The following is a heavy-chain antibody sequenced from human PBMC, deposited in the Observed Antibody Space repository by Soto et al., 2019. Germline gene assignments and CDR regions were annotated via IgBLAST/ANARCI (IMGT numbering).Heavy chain of an antibody. CDR1: GFTFSSYG. D-gene: IGHD2-15*01. CDR3: ARESVVVVAATHAFDI. J-gene: IGHJ3*02. Sequence: AGGSLRLSCAASGFTFSSYGMHWVRQAPGKGLEWVAVIWYDGSNKYYADSVKGRFTISRDNSKNTLYLQMNSLRAEDTAVYYCARESVVVVAATHAFDIWGQGTMVTVS. V-gene: IGHV3-33*01. CDR2: IWYDGSNK.